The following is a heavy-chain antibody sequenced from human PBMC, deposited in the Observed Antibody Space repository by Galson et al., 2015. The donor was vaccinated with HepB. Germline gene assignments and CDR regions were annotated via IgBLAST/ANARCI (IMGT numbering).Heavy chain of an antibody. CDR2: IIPIFGTA. V-gene: IGHV1-69*01. CDR3: ASSNSLRYCTNGVCYVNPFDY. CDR1: GGTFSSYA. Sequence: QSGAEVKKPGESLRISCKASGGTFSSYAISWVRRAPGQGLEWMGGIIPIFGTANYAQKFQGRVTITADESTSTAYMELSSLRSEDTAVYYCASSNSLRYCTNGVCYVNPFDYWGQGTLVTVSS. J-gene: IGHJ4*02. D-gene: IGHD2-8*01.